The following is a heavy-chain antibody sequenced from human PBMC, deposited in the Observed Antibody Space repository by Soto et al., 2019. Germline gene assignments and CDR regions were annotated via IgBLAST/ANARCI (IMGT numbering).Heavy chain of an antibody. CDR2: INHSGST. D-gene: IGHD2-2*01. CDR3: ARERRGYCSSTSCLNCYYYYGMDV. J-gene: IGHJ6*02. CDR1: GWSFSGYY. Sequence: SETLSLTCAGYGWSFSGYYWSWIRQPPGKGLEWIGEINHSGSTNYNPSLKSRVTISVDTSKNQFSLKLSSVTAADTAVYYCARERRGYCSSTSCLNCYYYYGMDVWGQGTTVPVSS. V-gene: IGHV4-34*01.